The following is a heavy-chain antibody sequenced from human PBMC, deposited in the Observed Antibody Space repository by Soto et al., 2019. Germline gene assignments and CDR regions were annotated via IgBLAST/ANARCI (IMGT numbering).Heavy chain of an antibody. V-gene: IGHV4-59*08. CDR2: IYYSGST. J-gene: IGHJ4*02. CDR3: ARHPPGYCSGGSCYSPCYFDS. Sequence: QVQLQESGPGLVKPSETLSLTCTVSGGSISSYYWSWIRQPPGKGLEWIGYIYYSGSTNYNPSLKSPVTMSVDRSKNQFSLKPGSGTAAGTAVYCCARHPPGYCSGGSCYSPCYFDSWGQGTLVTVSS. CDR1: GGSISSYY. D-gene: IGHD2-15*01.